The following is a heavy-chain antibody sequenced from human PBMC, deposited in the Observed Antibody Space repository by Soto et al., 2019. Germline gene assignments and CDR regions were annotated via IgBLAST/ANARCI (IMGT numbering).Heavy chain of an antibody. Sequence: GGSLRLSCASSGFTFSSYSMNWVRQAPGKGLEWVSSISSSSSYIYYADSVKGRFTISRDNTKNSLYLQMNSLRAEDTAVYYCARDDRLTTSDYYYGMDVWGQGTTVTVSS. CDR2: ISSSSSYI. D-gene: IGHD4-4*01. CDR1: GFTFSSYS. CDR3: ARDDRLTTSDYYYGMDV. J-gene: IGHJ6*02. V-gene: IGHV3-21*01.